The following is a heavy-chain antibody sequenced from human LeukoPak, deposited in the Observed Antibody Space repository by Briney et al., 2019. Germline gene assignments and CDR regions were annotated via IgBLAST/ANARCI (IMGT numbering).Heavy chain of an antibody. CDR1: GFTFSYYG. D-gene: IGHD3-10*01. Sequence: GGSLRLSCGASGFTFSYYGMRWVRQAPGKGLEWVAFIRFDGNDKYYAESVKGRFTISKDTSRNTLYLQMNSLRPEDTAMYYCAKDLMRDRWFGESWGQGTLVTVSS. J-gene: IGHJ5*02. CDR2: IRFDGNDK. V-gene: IGHV3-30*02. CDR3: AKDLMRDRWFGES.